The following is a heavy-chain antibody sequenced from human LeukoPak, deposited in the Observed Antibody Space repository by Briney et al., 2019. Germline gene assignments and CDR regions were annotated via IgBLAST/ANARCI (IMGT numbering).Heavy chain of an antibody. V-gene: IGHV3-9*01. Sequence: GGSLRLSCAASGFTLDDYAMHWVRQAPGKGLEWVSGISWNSGSIGYADSVKGRFTISRDNAKNSLYLQMNSLRAEDTALYYCAKGNSYGALDYWGQGTLVTVSS. J-gene: IGHJ4*02. CDR2: ISWNSGSI. CDR3: AKGNSYGALDY. CDR1: GFTLDDYA. D-gene: IGHD5-18*01.